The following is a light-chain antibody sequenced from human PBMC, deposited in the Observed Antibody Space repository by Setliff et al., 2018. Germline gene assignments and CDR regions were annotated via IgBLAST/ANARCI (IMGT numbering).Light chain of an antibody. J-gene: IGLJ1*01. CDR1: SSNIGSNT. CDR3: AAWDDSLNGYV. Sequence: QSVLTQPPSASGTPGQRVTISCSGSSSNIGSNTVNWYQQLPGTAPKLLIYRNNQRPSGVPDRFSGSKSGTSASLAISGPQSEYEADYYCAAWDDSLNGYVFGTGTKGTVL. V-gene: IGLV1-44*01. CDR2: RNN.